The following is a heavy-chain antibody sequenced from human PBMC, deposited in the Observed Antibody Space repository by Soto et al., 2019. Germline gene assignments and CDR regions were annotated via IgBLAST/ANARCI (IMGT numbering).Heavy chain of an antibody. CDR1: GFTFTNYG. J-gene: IGHJ4*02. V-gene: IGHV3-23*01. CDR3: ARDVRASGGMFDY. D-gene: IGHD1-1*01. Sequence: GGSLRLSCAASGFTFTNYGLSWVRQAPGKGLDWVATVSGDASNTHYADSVKGRFTISRDNSKSILFLQMKSLRVEDTAIYYCARDVRASGGMFDYWGQGTQVTVSS. CDR2: VSGDASNT.